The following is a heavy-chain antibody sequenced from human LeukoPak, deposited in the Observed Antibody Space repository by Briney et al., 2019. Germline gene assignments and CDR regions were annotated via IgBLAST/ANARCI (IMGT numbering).Heavy chain of an antibody. CDR1: GYSFTSYW. D-gene: IGHD2/OR15-2a*01. V-gene: IGHV5-51*01. CDR3: ASGRILRGAFRDY. Sequence: GESLKISCKGSGYSFTSYWIGWVRQLPGKVLEWMGIIYPGDSDTRYSPSFQGQVTISADKSISTAYLQWSSLKASDTAMYYCASGRILRGAFRDYWGQGILVTVSS. J-gene: IGHJ4*02. CDR2: IYPGDSDT.